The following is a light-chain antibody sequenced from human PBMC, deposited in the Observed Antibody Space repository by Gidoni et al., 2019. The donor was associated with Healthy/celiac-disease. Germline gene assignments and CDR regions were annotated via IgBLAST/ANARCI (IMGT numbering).Light chain of an antibody. CDR1: QSISSY. CDR2: AAS. Sequence: IQLTHSPSSLSASVGDRVTITCRASQSISSYLNWYQQKPGKAPKLLIYAASSLQSGVPSRFSGSGSGTDFTLTISSLQPEDFATYYCQQGYSTPPTFGGGTKVEIK. J-gene: IGKJ4*01. CDR3: QQGYSTPPT. V-gene: IGKV1-39*01.